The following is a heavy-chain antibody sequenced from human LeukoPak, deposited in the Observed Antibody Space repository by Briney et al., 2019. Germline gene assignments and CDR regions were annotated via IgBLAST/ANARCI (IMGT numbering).Heavy chain of an antibody. CDR2: ISGSGGTT. D-gene: IGHD3-3*01. CDR3: AKEELKLRVTIFGVVIN. V-gene: IGHV3-23*01. CDR1: GFTFSSYA. J-gene: IGHJ4*02. Sequence: GGSLRLSCAASGFTFSSYAMSWVRQAPGKGLEWVSAISGSGGTTYYADSVKGRFTISRDNAKNTLYLQMNSLRAEDTAVYYCAKEELKLRVTIFGVVINWGQGTLVTVSS.